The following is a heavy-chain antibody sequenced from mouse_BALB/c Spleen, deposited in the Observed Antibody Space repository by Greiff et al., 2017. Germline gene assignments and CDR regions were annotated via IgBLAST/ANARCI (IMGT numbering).Heavy chain of an antibody. CDR1: GFSFTGYG. CDR2: IWGDGST. CDR3: ARGGDGYYAWFAY. D-gene: IGHD2-3*01. Sequence: VQLQESGPGLVAPSQSLSITCTASGFSFTGYGVNWVRQPPGKGLEWLGRIWGDGSTDYNSALKSRLSTSKDNSKSQVFLKMNRLQTDVTARYYGARGGDGYYAWFAYWGQGTLVTVSA. V-gene: IGHV2-6-7*01. J-gene: IGHJ3*01.